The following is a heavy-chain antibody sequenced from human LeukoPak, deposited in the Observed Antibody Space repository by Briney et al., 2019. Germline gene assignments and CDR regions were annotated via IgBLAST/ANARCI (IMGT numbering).Heavy chain of an antibody. CDR1: GGTFSSYA. CDR3: ASGSGSGHAFEI. Sequence: ETSVKVSCKASGGTFSSYAISWVRQAPGQGLEWMGGIIPIFGTANYAQMFQGRVTITADKSTSTAYTELSSLRSEDTAVYYGASGSGSGHAFEICGQGTMVTVSS. D-gene: IGHD3-10*01. CDR2: IIPIFGTA. V-gene: IGHV1-69*06. J-gene: IGHJ3*02.